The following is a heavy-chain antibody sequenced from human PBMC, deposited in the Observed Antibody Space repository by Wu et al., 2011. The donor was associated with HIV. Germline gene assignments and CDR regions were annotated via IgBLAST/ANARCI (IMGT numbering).Heavy chain of an antibody. CDR3: ARDPLVRGLTWKLLHYFDT. J-gene: IGHJ5*02. Sequence: QVQLTQSGAEVRKPGSSVKVSCKTSGGTLISFATTWLRQVPGHGLEWVGRIVPILGTSTSAQKFQGRVTFSADKSTNIVYMDLSGLTSGDTAVYYCARDPLVRGLTWKLLHYFDTWGQGTLIIVSA. CDR2: IVPILGTS. V-gene: IGHV1-69*04. D-gene: IGHD3-10*01. CDR1: GGTLISFA.